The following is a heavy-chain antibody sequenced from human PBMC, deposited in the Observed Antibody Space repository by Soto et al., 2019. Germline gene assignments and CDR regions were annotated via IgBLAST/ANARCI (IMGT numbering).Heavy chain of an antibody. J-gene: IGHJ4*02. Sequence: QVQLQESGPGLVKPSQTLSLTCTVSGGSISSGDYYWGWIRQPPGKGLEWIGYIYYSGRTYYNPSLKSRVTISVATSKNPFSLKLSYVTAADTAVYYCARVQGGGGAMPHNYWGQGTLVTVSS. V-gene: IGHV4-30-4*01. D-gene: IGHD3-16*01. CDR1: GGSISSGDYY. CDR3: ARVQGGGGAMPHNY. CDR2: IYYSGRT.